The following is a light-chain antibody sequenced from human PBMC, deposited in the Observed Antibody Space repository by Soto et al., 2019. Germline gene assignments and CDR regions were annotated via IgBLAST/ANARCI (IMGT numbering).Light chain of an antibody. CDR1: QSINRY. Sequence: EIVMTQSPASLSVSPREAATLSCRASQSINRYLAWYQQKPGQAPRLLIYGASSRVSGIPDRFSGSGSGTDFTLTINRLEPEDFAVYYCQQYVAPWAFGQGTKVDIK. V-gene: IGKV3-20*01. CDR2: GAS. CDR3: QQYVAPWA. J-gene: IGKJ1*01.